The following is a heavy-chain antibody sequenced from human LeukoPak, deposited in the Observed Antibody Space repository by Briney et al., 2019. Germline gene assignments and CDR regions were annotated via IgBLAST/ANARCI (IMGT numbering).Heavy chain of an antibody. CDR2: IYYSGST. V-gene: IGHV4-59*01. J-gene: IGHJ6*02. D-gene: IGHD2-2*01. CDR3: ARVSYCSSTSCDNYYGMDV. Sequence: PSETLSLTCTVSGGSISSYYWSWIRQPPGKGLEWIGYIYYSGSTNYNPSLKSRVTISVDTSKNQFSLKLSSVTAADTAVYYCARVSYCSSTSCDNYYGMDVGGQGTTVIVSS. CDR1: GGSISSYY.